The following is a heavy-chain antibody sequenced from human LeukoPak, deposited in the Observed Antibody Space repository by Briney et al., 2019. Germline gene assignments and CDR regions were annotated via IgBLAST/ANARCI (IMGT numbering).Heavy chain of an antibody. CDR2: ISAYNGNT. D-gene: IGHD3-3*01. Sequence: ASVKVSCKASGYTFTSYGISWVRQAPGQGLEWMGWISAYNGNTNYAQKLQGRVTMTTDTSTSTAYMELRSLRSDDTAVYYCAKDMGDFWSGYYGNNNWFDPWGQGTLVTVSS. J-gene: IGHJ5*02. CDR3: AKDMGDFWSGYYGNNNWFDP. V-gene: IGHV1-18*01. CDR1: GYTFTSYG.